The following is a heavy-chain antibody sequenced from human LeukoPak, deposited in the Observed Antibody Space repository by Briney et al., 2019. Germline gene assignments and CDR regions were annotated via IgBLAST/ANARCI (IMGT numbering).Heavy chain of an antibody. CDR1: GYTLTELS. V-gene: IGHV1-18*01. Sequence: ASVKVSCKVSGYTLTELSMHWVRQTPGKGLEWMGWISGYTGDTNYAQRFQDRVTMIADTSTSTAYMELRSLRSDDTAVYYCAVALYSGGWYFDYWGQGTLVTVSS. CDR2: ISGYTGDT. D-gene: IGHD6-19*01. CDR3: AVALYSGGWYFDY. J-gene: IGHJ4*02.